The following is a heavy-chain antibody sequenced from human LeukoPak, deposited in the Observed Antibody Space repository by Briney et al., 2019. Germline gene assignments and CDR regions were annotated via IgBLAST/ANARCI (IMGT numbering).Heavy chain of an antibody. Sequence: SVKVSCKASGGTFSSYAISWVRQAPGQGLEWMGRIIPILGIANYAQKFQGRVTITADKSTSTAYMELSSLRSEDTAVYYCARAGSSYTPVDYWGQGTLVTVSS. CDR2: IIPILGIA. CDR3: ARAGSSYTPVDY. J-gene: IGHJ4*02. CDR1: GGTFSSYA. V-gene: IGHV1-69*04. D-gene: IGHD6-13*01.